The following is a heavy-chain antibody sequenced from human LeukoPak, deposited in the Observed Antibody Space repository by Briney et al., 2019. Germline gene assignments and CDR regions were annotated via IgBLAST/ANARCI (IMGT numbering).Heavy chain of an antibody. J-gene: IGHJ4*02. V-gene: IGHV3-9*01. CDR1: GFTFNDYA. Sequence: GRSLRLSCTASGFTFNDYAMHWVRQAPGKGLERVSGVRWNSDSIGYGDSVRGRFTISRDNAKNSLYLQMNSLRVEDTALYYCVKDLGVTTAAIGYWGQGTLVTVSS. D-gene: IGHD2-2*01. CDR2: VRWNSDSI. CDR3: VKDLGVTTAAIGY.